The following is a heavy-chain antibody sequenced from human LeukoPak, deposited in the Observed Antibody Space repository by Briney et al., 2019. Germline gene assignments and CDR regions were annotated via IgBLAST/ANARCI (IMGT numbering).Heavy chain of an antibody. V-gene: IGHV3-66*02. J-gene: IGHJ6*03. CDR2: IYSGGST. CDR3: ARVVRGVIRYYYYMDV. CDR1: GFTVSSNY. Sequence: PGGSLRLSCAASGFTVSSNYMSWVRQAPGKGLEWVSVIYSGGSTYYADSVKGRFTIPRDNSKNTLYLQMNSLRAEDTAVYYCARVVRGVIRYYYYMDVWGKGTTVTVSS. D-gene: IGHD3-10*01.